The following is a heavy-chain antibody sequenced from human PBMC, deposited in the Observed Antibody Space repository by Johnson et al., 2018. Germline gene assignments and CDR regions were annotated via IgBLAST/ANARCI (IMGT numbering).Heavy chain of an antibody. CDR2: IWYDGSNK. CDR3: ARDWGGSGSYLFAFDI. D-gene: IGHD1-26*01. J-gene: IGHJ3*02. V-gene: IGHV3-33*01. CDR1: GFTFSSYG. Sequence: QVQLVESGGGVVQPGRSLRLSCAASGFTFSSYGMHWVRQAPGKGLEWVAVIWYDGSNKYYADSVKGRFTISRDNSKNTLSLQMNSLRAEDTAVYCCARDWGGSGSYLFAFDIWCQGTMVTVSS.